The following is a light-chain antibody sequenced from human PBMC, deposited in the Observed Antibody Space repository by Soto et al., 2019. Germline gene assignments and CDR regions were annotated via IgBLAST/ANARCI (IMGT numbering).Light chain of an antibody. CDR2: DAS. CDR3: QQYNSYSRT. J-gene: IGKJ1*01. Sequence: DIQMTQSPSTLSASVGDRVTITCRASQSISSWLAWYQQKPGKAPKLLIYDASSLESGVPSRFSGSGSGTEFTLTISSPQPDDFANYYCQQYNSYSRTFGQGTKVEIK. V-gene: IGKV1-5*01. CDR1: QSISSW.